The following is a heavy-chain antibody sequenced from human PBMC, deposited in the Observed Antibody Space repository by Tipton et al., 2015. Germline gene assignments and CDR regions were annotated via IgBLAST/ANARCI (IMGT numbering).Heavy chain of an antibody. D-gene: IGHD3-22*01. CDR1: VGSITSSAYF. Sequence: LSLTCTVSVGSITSSAYFWGWIPQPPGKGLQWIGSIYYSGSTYYNPSLKSRVTISVDTSKNQFSLKLTSVTAADSAVYYCARDYYDSGDSFCPTSWFDPWGQGSLVTVSS. CDR3: ARDYYDSGDSFCPTSWFDP. CDR2: IYYSGST. J-gene: IGHJ5*02. V-gene: IGHV4-39*01.